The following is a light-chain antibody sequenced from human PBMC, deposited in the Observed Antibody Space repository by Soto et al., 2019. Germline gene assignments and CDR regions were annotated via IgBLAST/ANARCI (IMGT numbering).Light chain of an antibody. CDR2: GAS. V-gene: IGKV3-15*01. J-gene: IGKJ2*01. Sequence: VMTQSPATLSVSPGERATLSCRASQSVDISLAWYQQKPGQTPRLLIYGASTRATGIPARFSGSGSGTEFTLTIGSLQSEDFAVYYCQQYHKWPPYTFGQGTKVDIK. CDR1: QSVDIS. CDR3: QQYHKWPPYT.